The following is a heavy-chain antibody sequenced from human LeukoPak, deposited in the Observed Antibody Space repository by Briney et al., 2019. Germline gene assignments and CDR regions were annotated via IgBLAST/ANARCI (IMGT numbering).Heavy chain of an antibody. CDR3: ARDHTPRYWSGGSCYTHYGMDV. CDR1: GFTFSSYT. CDR2: ISSSSSYI. J-gene: IGHJ6*02. V-gene: IGHV3-21*01. Sequence: GGSLRLSCAASGFTFSSYTMNWVRQAPGKGLEWVSSISSSSSYIYYADSVKGRLTISRDNAKNSLYLQMNSLRAEDTAVYYCARDHTPRYWSGGSCYTHYGMDVWGQGTTVTVYS. D-gene: IGHD2-15*01.